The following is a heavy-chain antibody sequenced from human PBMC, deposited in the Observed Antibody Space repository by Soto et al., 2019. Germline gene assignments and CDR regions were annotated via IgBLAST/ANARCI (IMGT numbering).Heavy chain of an antibody. J-gene: IGHJ5*02. CDR3: ASSVVAAKSIYNWFEP. CDR2: IIPIFGTA. D-gene: IGHD2-15*01. V-gene: IGHV1-69*13. CDR1: GGTFSSYA. Sequence: SVKVSCKASGGTFSSYAISWVRQAPGQGLEWMGGIIPIFGTANYAQKFQGRVTITADESTSTAYMELSSLRSEDTAVYYCASSVVAAKSIYNWFEPWGQGTLVTVSS.